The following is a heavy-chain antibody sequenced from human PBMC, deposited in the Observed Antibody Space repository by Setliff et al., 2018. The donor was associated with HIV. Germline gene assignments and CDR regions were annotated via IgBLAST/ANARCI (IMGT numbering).Heavy chain of an antibody. Sequence: GASVKVSCKASGGTFSSHAINWVRQAPGQGLEWMGGIIPIVDETNYAQKFQGRVAITADKSTITAYMELSSLRSEDTAVYYCAREPDYGIRDAFDIWGQGTMVTVSS. D-gene: IGHD4-17*01. CDR3: AREPDYGIRDAFDI. CDR2: IIPIVDET. CDR1: GGTFSSHA. J-gene: IGHJ3*02. V-gene: IGHV1-69*10.